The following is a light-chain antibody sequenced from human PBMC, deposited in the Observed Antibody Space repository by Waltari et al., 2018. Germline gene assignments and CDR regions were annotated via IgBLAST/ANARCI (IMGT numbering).Light chain of an antibody. CDR2: EVS. CDR3: SSYAGSNNVV. Sequence: QSALTQPPSASGSPGKSVTISCTGTSSAVGGHNYVSWYQQHPGKAPNLMIYEVSNGPSGVPDRFSGSKSGNTASLTGSGLQAEDEADYYCSSYAGSNNVVFGGGTKLTVL. J-gene: IGLJ2*01. V-gene: IGLV2-8*01. CDR1: SSAVGGHNY.